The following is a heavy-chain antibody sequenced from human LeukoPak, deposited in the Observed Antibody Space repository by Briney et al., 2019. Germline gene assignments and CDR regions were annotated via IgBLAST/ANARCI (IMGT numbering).Heavy chain of an antibody. CDR3: ARDRYARGALGDWFDP. J-gene: IGHJ5*02. CDR1: GFTFSDYY. CDR2: ISSSSSSYT. V-gene: IGHV3-11*06. Sequence: PGGSLRLSCAASGFTFSDYYMSWIRQAPGKGLEWVSYISSSSSSYTNYADSVKGRFTISRDNAKNSLYLQMNSLRAEDTAVYYCARDRYARGALGDWFDPWGQGTLVTVSS. D-gene: IGHD3-10*01.